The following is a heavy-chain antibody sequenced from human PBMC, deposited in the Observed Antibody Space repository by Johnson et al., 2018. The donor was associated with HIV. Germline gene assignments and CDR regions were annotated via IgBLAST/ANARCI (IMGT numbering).Heavy chain of an antibody. D-gene: IGHD3-22*01. Sequence: QVQLVESGGGLVRPGGSLRLSCAASGFIFSDYYMSWIRQAPGRGLDWVSYISTSGSTINYADSVKGRFTISRDNAKKSLYLQMNSLRAEDTAVYYCARGTPGDYDSSGYYRGSEAFDIWGQGTMVTVSS. J-gene: IGHJ3*02. CDR3: ARGTPGDYDSSGYYRGSEAFDI. CDR1: GFIFSDYY. V-gene: IGHV3-11*04. CDR2: ISTSGSTI.